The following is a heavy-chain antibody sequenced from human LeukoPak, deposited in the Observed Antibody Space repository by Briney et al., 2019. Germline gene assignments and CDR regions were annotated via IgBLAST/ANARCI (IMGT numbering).Heavy chain of an antibody. J-gene: IGHJ4*02. Sequence: SSETLSLTCTVSGGSISSYYWSWIRQPPGKGLEWIGYIYYSGSTNYNPSLKSRVTISVDTSKNQFSLKLSSVTAADTAVYYCARGRGSGSSPLDYWGQGTLVTVSS. CDR3: ARGRGSGSSPLDY. V-gene: IGHV4-59*12. D-gene: IGHD6-6*01. CDR1: GGSISSYY. CDR2: IYYSGST.